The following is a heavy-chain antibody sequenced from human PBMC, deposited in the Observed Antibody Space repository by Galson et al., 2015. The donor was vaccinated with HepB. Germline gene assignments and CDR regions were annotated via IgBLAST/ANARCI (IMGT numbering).Heavy chain of an antibody. CDR3: ARVLRPAYCSGGSCLVGWFDP. Sequence: CAISGDSVSSNSAAWNWIRQSPSGGLEWLGRTYYRSKWYNDYAVSVKSRITINPDTSKNQFSLQLNSVTPEDTAVYYCARVLRPAYCSGGSCLVGWFDPWGQGTLVTVSS. CDR2: TYYRSKWYN. J-gene: IGHJ5*02. CDR1: GDSVSSNSAA. V-gene: IGHV6-1*01. D-gene: IGHD2-15*01.